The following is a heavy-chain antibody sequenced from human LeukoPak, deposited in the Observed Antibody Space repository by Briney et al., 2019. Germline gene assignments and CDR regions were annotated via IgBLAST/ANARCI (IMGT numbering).Heavy chain of an antibody. V-gene: IGHV3-23*01. CDR1: GFTFSSYA. J-gene: IGHJ4*02. CDR2: ISGSGGST. D-gene: IGHD3-3*01. Sequence: GGSLRLSCSASGFTFSSYAMSWVRQAPGKGLEWFSAISGSGGSTYYADSVKGRFTISRDNSKNTLYLQMNSLRAEDTAVYYCATGPGAYDFWSGYGTGEYWGQGTLVTVSS. CDR3: ATGPGAYDFWSGYGTGEY.